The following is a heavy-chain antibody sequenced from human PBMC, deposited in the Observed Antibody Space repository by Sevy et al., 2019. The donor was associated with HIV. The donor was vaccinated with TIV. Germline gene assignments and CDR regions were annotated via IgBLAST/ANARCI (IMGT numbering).Heavy chain of an antibody. Sequence: SETLSLTCTVSGGSISSSSYYWGWIRQPPGKGLEWIGSIYYSGSTYYNPSLKSRVTISVDTSKNQFSLKLSSVTAADTAVYYCARHTVQDSDATIAPYFDYWGQGTLVTVSS. CDR1: GGSISSSSYY. CDR2: IYYSGST. CDR3: ARHTVQDSDATIAPYFDY. D-gene: IGHD5-12*01. J-gene: IGHJ4*02. V-gene: IGHV4-39*01.